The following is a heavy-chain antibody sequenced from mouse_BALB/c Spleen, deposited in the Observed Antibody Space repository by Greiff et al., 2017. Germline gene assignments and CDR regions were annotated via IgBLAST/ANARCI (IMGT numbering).Heavy chain of an antibody. CDR2: SRNKANDYTT. CDR3: ARDARGYWYFDV. CDR1: GFTFSDFY. Sequence: EVKVVESGGGLVQPGGSLRLSCATSGFTFSDFYMEWVRQPPGKRLEWIAASRNKANDYTTEYSASVKGRFIVSRDTSQSILYLQMNALRAEDTAIYYCARDARGYWYFDVWGAGTTVTVSS. V-gene: IGHV7-1*02. J-gene: IGHJ1*01.